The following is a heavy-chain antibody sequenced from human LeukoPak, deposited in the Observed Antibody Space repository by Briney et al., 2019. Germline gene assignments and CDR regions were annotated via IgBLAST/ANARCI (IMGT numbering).Heavy chain of an antibody. Sequence: PGGSLRLSCAASGFTFDDYAMHWVRQAPGKGLEYVSAISSNGGSTYYADSVKGRFTISRDNSKNTLFLQMSSLRAEDTAVYYCAIAAALSRWGQGTLVTVSS. J-gene: IGHJ4*02. D-gene: IGHD6-13*01. CDR3: AIAAALSR. CDR2: ISSNGGST. V-gene: IGHV3-64D*06. CDR1: GFTFDDYA.